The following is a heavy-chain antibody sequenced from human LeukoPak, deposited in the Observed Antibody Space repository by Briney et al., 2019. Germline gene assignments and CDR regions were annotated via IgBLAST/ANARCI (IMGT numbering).Heavy chain of an antibody. V-gene: IGHV1-46*01. CDR1: GYTFTSYY. J-gene: IGHJ4*02. Sequence: ASVKVSCKASGYTFTSYYMHWVRQAPGQGLEWMGIINPSGGSTSYAQKSQGRVTMTRDTSTSTVYMELSSLRSEDTAVYYCARDPHYYGSGSYYGDYWGQGTLVTVSS. D-gene: IGHD3-10*01. CDR2: INPSGGST. CDR3: ARDPHYYGSGSYYGDY.